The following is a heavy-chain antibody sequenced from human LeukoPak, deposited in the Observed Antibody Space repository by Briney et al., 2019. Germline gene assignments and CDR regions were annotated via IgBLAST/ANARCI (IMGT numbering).Heavy chain of an antibody. Sequence: SETLSLTCSVSGVSISSFYWNWIRQPPGKGLEWLGYISFGTTNYNPSLKNRVAISVDWSKNQISLNLTSVTAADTAVYYCARLHPGDFWGQGILVTVSS. CDR2: ISFGTT. J-gene: IGHJ4*02. CDR1: GVSISSFY. D-gene: IGHD3-16*01. V-gene: IGHV4-59*01. CDR3: ARLHPGDF.